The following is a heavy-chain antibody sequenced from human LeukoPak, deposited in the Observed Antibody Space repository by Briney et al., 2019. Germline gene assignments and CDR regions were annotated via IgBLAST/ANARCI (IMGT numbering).Heavy chain of an antibody. V-gene: IGHV1-2*02. D-gene: IGHD6-13*01. CDR2: INPNSGGT. Sequence: ASVKVSCKASGYTFTDYYMHWVRQAPGQGLEWMGWINPNSGGTNYAQKSQGRVTMTTDTSISTAYMEVSRLRSDDTAVYYYARVRIGQQLDKYYYYAMDVWGQGTTVTVSS. CDR3: ARVRIGQQLDKYYYYAMDV. CDR1: GYTFTDYY. J-gene: IGHJ6*02.